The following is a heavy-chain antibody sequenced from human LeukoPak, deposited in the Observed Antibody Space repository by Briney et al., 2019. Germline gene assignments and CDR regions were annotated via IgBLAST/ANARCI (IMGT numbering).Heavy chain of an antibody. D-gene: IGHD6-19*01. CDR3: ARDPSGLAVPGSFDY. CDR1: GFTFSSYW. J-gene: IGHJ4*02. CDR2: IKQDGSDK. V-gene: IGHV3-7*01. Sequence: PGGSLRLSCAASGFTFSSYWMSWVRQAPGKGLEWVANIKQDGSDKYYVDSVKGRFTISRDNAKNSLYLQMNSLRAEDTAVYYCARDPSGLAVPGSFDYWGQGTLVTVSS.